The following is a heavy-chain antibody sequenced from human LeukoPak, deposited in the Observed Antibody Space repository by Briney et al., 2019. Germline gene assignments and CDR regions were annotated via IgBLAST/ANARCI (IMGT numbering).Heavy chain of an antibody. D-gene: IGHD3-10*01. J-gene: IGHJ4*02. V-gene: IGHV4-59*01. Sequence: SETLSLTCTVSGGSISSYYWSWIRQPPGKGLGWIGYIYYGGSTNYNPSLKSRVTISVDTSKNQFSLKLSSVTAADTAVYYCARVPDYYGSGSYSALDFWGQGTLVTVSS. CDR1: GGSISSYY. CDR2: IYYGGST. CDR3: ARVPDYYGSGSYSALDF.